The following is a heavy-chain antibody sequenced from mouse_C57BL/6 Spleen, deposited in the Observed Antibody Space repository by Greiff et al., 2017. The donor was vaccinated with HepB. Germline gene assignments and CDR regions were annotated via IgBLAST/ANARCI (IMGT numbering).Heavy chain of an antibody. J-gene: IGHJ4*01. CDR1: GYSITSGYY. Sequence: DVKLQESGPGLVKPSQSLSLTCSVTGYSITSGYYWNWIRQFPGNKLEWMGYISYDGSNNYNPSLKNRISITRDTSKNQFFLKLNSVTTEDTATYYCARGGYGRMDYWGQGTSVTVSS. V-gene: IGHV3-6*01. CDR3: ARGGYGRMDY. CDR2: ISYDGSN. D-gene: IGHD2-10*02.